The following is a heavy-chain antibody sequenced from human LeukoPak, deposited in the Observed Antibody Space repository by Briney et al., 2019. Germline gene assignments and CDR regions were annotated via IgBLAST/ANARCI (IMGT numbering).Heavy chain of an antibody. CDR1: GYTFTGYY. CDR2: INPNSGGT. CDR3: ARDPYSSSWYGESWFDP. D-gene: IGHD6-13*01. J-gene: IGHJ5*02. Sequence: GASVKVSCKASGYTFTGYYMHWVRQAPGQGLEWMGWINPNSGGTNYAQKFQGRVTMTRDTSISTAYMELSRLRSDDTVVYYCARDPYSSSWYGESWFDPWGQGTLVTVSS. V-gene: IGHV1-2*02.